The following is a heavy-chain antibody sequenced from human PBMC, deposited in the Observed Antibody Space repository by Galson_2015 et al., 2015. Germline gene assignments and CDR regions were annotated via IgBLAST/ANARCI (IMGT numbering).Heavy chain of an antibody. J-gene: IGHJ4*02. CDR1: GFTFSSYW. D-gene: IGHD5-18*01. CDR2: IKQDGSEK. CDR3: ARDEVDTAMVLEC. V-gene: IGHV3-7*03. Sequence: SLRLSCAASGFTFSSYWLSWVRQAPGKGLEWVANIKQDGSEKYYVDSVKGRFTISRDNAKNSLYLQMNSLRAEDTAVYYCARDEVDTAMVLECWGQGTLVTVSS.